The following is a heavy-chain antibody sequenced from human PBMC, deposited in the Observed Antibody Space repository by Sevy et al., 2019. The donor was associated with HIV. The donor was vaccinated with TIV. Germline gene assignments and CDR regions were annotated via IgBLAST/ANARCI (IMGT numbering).Heavy chain of an antibody. V-gene: IGHV1-24*01. CDR1: GYTLTELS. CDR3: ATVPRTMVTINFDY. CDR2: FDPEDGET. Sequence: ASVKVSCKVSGYTLTELSMHWVRQAPGKGLEWMGGFDPEDGETIYAQKFQGRVTMTEDTSTDTAYMELSSLRSEDTAMYYCATVPRTMVTINFDYWGQGTLVTVSS. J-gene: IGHJ4*02. D-gene: IGHD4-17*01.